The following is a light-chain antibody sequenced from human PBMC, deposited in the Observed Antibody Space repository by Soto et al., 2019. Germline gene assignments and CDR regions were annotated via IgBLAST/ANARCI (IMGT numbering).Light chain of an antibody. CDR3: SSYGGFNDVL. Sequence: QSVLTQPASVSGSPGQSITISCTGTSSDVGGYNYVSWYQQHPGKAPKLMIYEVSKRPSGIPGRFSGSKSGNTASLTVAGLQAADEADYYCSSYGGFNDVLFGGGTKLTVL. J-gene: IGLJ2*01. V-gene: IGLV2-8*01. CDR2: EVS. CDR1: SSDVGGYNY.